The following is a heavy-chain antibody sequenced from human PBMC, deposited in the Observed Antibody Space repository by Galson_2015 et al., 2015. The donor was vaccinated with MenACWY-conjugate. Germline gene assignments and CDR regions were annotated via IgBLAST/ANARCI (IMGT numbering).Heavy chain of an antibody. V-gene: IGHV4-4*01. CDR2: IYYSGKT. D-gene: IGHD6-13*01. Sequence: LSLTCAVSGGAIDSSDWWSWVRQPPRKGLEWIGEIYYSGKTNYKPSLRGRVTISLDENKGEFFLRLASVTAADTALYFCARALSSSRTVWGQGIVVAVSS. CDR1: GGAIDSSDW. CDR3: ARALSSSRTV. J-gene: IGHJ1*01.